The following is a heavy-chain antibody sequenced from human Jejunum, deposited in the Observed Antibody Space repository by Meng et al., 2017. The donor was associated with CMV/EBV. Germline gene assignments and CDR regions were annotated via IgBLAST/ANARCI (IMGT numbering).Heavy chain of an antibody. CDR3: ARVDYGGFDP. J-gene: IGHJ5*02. V-gene: IGHV4-61*01. CDR2: IYYSGST. Sequence: CNVSGGSVSSGSYYWSWIRQPPGKGLEWIGYIYYSGSTNYNPSLKSRVTISVDTSKNQFSLKLSSVTAADTAVYYCARVDYGGFDPWGQGTLVTVSS. D-gene: IGHD4-17*01. CDR1: GGSVSSGSYY.